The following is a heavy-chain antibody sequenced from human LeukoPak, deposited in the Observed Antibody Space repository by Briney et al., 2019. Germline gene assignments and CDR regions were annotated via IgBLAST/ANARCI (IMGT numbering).Heavy chain of an antibody. V-gene: IGHV3-9*01. D-gene: IGHD6-13*01. Sequence: GRSLRLSCAASGFTFDDYAMHWVRQAPGKGLEWVSGISWNSGSIGYADSVKGRFTISRDNAKNSLYLQMNSLRAEDTAVYYCARDGEGYSSSWYAGEDYWGQGTLVTVSS. J-gene: IGHJ4*02. CDR3: ARDGEGYSSSWYAGEDY. CDR1: GFTFDDYA. CDR2: ISWNSGSI.